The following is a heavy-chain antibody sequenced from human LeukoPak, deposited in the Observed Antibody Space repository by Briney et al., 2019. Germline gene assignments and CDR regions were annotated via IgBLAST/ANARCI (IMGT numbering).Heavy chain of an antibody. V-gene: IGHV3-23*01. D-gene: IGHD3-22*01. CDR1: GFTFSSYA. CDR3: AKDQSRYFYDSSAYPRNWFDP. CDR2: ISGSGGST. J-gene: IGHJ5*02. Sequence: GGSLRLFCAASGFTFSSYAMSWVRQAPGKGLEWVSAISGSGGSTYYADSVKGRFTISRDNSKNTLYLQMNSLRAEDTAVYYCAKDQSRYFYDSSAYPRNWFDPWGQGTLVTVSS.